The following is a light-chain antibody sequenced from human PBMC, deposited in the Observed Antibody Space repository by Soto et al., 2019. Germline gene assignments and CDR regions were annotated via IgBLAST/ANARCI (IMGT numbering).Light chain of an antibody. CDR3: QQYYTTPFT. V-gene: IGKV4-1*01. Sequence: DFVMTQSPDSLAVSLGERATINCKSSQSVLTSSNNKNFLAWYQQKPGQPPKLLIYWASARESGVPDRFSGSGSGTDFTLTISSLQAEDVAVYYCQQYYTTPFTFGRGTKVEIK. J-gene: IGKJ4*01. CDR2: WAS. CDR1: QSVLTSSNNKNF.